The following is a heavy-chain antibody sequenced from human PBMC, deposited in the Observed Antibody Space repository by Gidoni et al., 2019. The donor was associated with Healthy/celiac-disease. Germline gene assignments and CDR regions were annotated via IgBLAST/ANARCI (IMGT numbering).Heavy chain of an antibody. CDR3: ARGKRIYITMVRGVRSDRFDP. CDR1: GGSFSGYY. J-gene: IGHJ5*02. CDR2: INHSGST. Sequence: PSETLSLTCAVYGGSFSGYYWRWIRQPPGKGLEWIGEINHSGSTNYTPSLTSRVTLSVDTSKNQFSLKLSSVPAADTAVYYCARGKRIYITMVRGVRSDRFDPWGQGTLVTVSS. D-gene: IGHD3-10*01. V-gene: IGHV4-34*01.